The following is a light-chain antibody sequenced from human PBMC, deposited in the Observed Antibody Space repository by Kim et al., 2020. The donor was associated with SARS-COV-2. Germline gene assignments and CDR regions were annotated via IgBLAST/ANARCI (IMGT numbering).Light chain of an antibody. Sequence: ALGHTVRLTCQGDSLRNYYATWYQQRPGQAPTLVLYGKYDRPSGVPDRFSGSASGNTASLTITGAQAEDEGDYYCSSRDSSGDRVVFGGGTKLTVL. CDR2: GKY. CDR1: SLRNYY. V-gene: IGLV3-19*01. J-gene: IGLJ2*01. CDR3: SSRDSSGDRVV.